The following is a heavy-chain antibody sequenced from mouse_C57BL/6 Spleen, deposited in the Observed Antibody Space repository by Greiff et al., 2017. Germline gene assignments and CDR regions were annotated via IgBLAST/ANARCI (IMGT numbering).Heavy chain of an antibody. CDR2: ISGGGGNT. V-gene: IGHV5-9*01. Sequence: DVMLVESGGGLVKPGGSLKLSCAASGFTFSSYTMSWVRQTPEKRLEWVATISGGGGNTYYPDSVKGRFTISRDNAKNTLYLQMSSLRSEDTALYYCARAYDGYYDYFDYWGQGTTLTVSS. CDR3: ARAYDGYYDYFDY. J-gene: IGHJ2*01. CDR1: GFTFSSYT. D-gene: IGHD2-3*01.